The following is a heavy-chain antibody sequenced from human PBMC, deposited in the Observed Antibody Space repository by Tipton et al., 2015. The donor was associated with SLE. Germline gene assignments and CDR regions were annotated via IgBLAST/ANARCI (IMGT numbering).Heavy chain of an antibody. D-gene: IGHD3-9*01. Sequence: TLSLTCTVSGGSISSYYWSWIRQPPGKGLEWIGYIYYSGSTNYNPSPKSRVTISVDTSKNQFSLKLSSVTAADTAVYYCARTDWGYYFDYWGQGTLVTVSS. J-gene: IGHJ4*02. V-gene: IGHV4-59*01. CDR2: IYYSGST. CDR1: GGSISSYY. CDR3: ARTDWGYYFDY.